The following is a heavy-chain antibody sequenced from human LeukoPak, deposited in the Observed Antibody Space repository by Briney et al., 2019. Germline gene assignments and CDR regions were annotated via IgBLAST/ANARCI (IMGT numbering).Heavy chain of an antibody. CDR2: IYYSGST. J-gene: IGHJ4*02. CDR1: GDSISSRSYY. D-gene: IGHD1-26*01. CDR3: ARESRRVGEGDFDY. V-gene: IGHV4-39*02. Sequence: SETLSLTCTVSGDSISSRSYYWGWIRQPPGKGLEWIGSIYYSGSTYYNPSLKSRVTISVNTSKNQFSLKLSSVTAADTAVYYCARESRRVGEGDFDYWGQGTLVTVSS.